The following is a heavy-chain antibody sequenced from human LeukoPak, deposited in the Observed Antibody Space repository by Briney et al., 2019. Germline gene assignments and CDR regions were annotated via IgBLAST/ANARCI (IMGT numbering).Heavy chain of an antibody. D-gene: IGHD1-26*01. J-gene: IGHJ3*02. CDR2: IFLFGTA. V-gene: IGHV1-69*05. CDR1: GGTFSRYA. Sequence: ASVKVSRKASGGTFSRYAISWVRQAPGQGREWMGRIFLFGTANYTQKFLGRVTITTHEPASTAYMELSSLKSEDTAVYYCARIGSYSGEGALDIWGQGTMVTVSS. CDR3: ARIGSYSGEGALDI.